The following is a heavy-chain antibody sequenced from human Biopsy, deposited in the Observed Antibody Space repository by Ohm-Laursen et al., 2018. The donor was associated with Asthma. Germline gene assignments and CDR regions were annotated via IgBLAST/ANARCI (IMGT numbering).Heavy chain of an antibody. V-gene: IGHV1-18*01. CDR3: ARAVDYSHYYGIDV. Sequence: SVKESCKTYCHTFICSGINCWQQAPAQGFVWMGWKCVYNGNTNVAQNLQDRVTINTDKSTSTAYMELRSLRSDDTAVYFCARAVDYSHYYGIDVWGQGTTVTVS. J-gene: IGHJ6*02. CDR2: KCVYNGNT. D-gene: IGHD3-10*01. CDR1: CHTFICSG.